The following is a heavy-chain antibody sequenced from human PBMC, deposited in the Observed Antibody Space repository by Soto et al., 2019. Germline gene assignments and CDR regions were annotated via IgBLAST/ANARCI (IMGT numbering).Heavy chain of an antibody. Sequence: QVQLVQSGAEVKRPGASVKVSCKASGYTFTNYGISWVRQAPGQGLEWMGWISPFNGNTNYAQKLQGRVAMTTDTSTSTAYMELRSLRSDDTDVYYCAKGDGIVAATDAFDSWGQGTMVTVSS. D-gene: IGHD5-12*01. J-gene: IGHJ3*02. CDR1: GYTFTNYG. CDR3: AKGDGIVAATDAFDS. CDR2: ISPFNGNT. V-gene: IGHV1-18*01.